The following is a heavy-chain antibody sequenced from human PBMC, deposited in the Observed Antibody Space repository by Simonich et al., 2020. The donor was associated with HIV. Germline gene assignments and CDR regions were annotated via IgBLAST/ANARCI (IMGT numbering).Heavy chain of an antibody. J-gene: IGHJ3*02. Sequence: QVQLVQSGAEVKKPGASVKVSCKASGYTFTDYNIHWVRQAPGQGLELKGRGNPNSGGTDYPQKFQGRVTMTRDTSVTTAYMQLTRLRSDDTAVYYCATHGPGSYSSALDIWGQGTKVTVSS. V-gene: IGHV1-2*06. CDR2: GNPNSGGT. D-gene: IGHD1-26*01. CDR1: GYTFTDYN. CDR3: ATHGPGSYSSALDI.